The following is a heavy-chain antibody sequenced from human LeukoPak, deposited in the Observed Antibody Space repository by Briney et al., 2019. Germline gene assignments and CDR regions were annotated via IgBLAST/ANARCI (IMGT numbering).Heavy chain of an antibody. CDR3: ARSGRAYCGGDCYNLADY. D-gene: IGHD2-21*02. CDR2: INPNSGGT. V-gene: IGHV1-2*02. CDR1: GYTFTGYY. Sequence: ASVKVSCKASGYTFTGYYMHWVRQAPGQGLEWMGWINPNSGGTNYAQKFQGRVTMTRDTSISTAYMELSSLRSDDTAVYYCARSGRAYCGGDCYNLADYWGQGTLVTVSS. J-gene: IGHJ4*02.